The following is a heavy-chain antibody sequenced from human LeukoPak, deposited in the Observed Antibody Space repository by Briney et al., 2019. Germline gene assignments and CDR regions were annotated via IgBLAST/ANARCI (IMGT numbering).Heavy chain of an antibody. V-gene: IGHV3-21*01. Sequence: GGSLRLSCAASGFTFSSYSMNWVRQAPGKGLEWVSSVSSSSSYIYYADSVKGRFTISRDNAKNSLYLQMNSLRAEDTAVYYCARDCSGGSCYLFYIPGAFDIWGQGTMVTVSS. CDR3: ARDCSGGSCYLFYIPGAFDI. CDR2: VSSSSSYI. D-gene: IGHD2-15*01. J-gene: IGHJ3*02. CDR1: GFTFSSYS.